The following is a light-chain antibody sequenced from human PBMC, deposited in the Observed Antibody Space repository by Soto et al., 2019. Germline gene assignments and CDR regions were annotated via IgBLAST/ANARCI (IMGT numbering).Light chain of an antibody. J-gene: IGKJ3*01. CDR3: HRYGDSSIYT. CDR1: QSVSRNY. CDR2: GAS. V-gene: IGKV3-20*01. Sequence: EIVLTQSPGTLSLSPGATATLSCRASQSVSRNYLAWFQQRPGQAPRLLIHGASRRAAGTPDRFSGSGSGTDFTLTINRLEPEDFAVYYWHRYGDSSIYTFGPGPKVEFK.